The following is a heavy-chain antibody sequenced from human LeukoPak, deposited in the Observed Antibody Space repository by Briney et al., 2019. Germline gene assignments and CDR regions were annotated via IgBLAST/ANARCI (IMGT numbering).Heavy chain of an antibody. V-gene: IGHV4-59*01. CDR3: ARGVGGDTDFDY. CDR1: GGSISSYY. CDR2: IYYSGST. J-gene: IGHJ4*02. D-gene: IGHD5-18*01. Sequence: PSETLSLTCTVSGGSISSYYWSWIRQPPGKGLEWIGYIYYSGSTNYNPSLKSRVTISVGTSKNQFSLKLSSVAAADTTVYYCARGVGGDTDFDYWGQGTLVTVSS.